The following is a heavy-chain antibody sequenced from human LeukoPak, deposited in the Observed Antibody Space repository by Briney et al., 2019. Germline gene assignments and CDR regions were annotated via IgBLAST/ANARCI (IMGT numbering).Heavy chain of an antibody. V-gene: IGHV4-34*01. CDR2: INHSGST. CDR1: GGSFSGYY. D-gene: IGHD3-16*02. CDR3: ARGYHYDYVWGSYLSVYFDY. Sequence: SETLSLTCAVYGGSFSGYYWSWIRQPPGKGLEWIGEINHSGSTNYNPSLKSRVTILVDTSKNQFSLKLSSVTAADTAVYYCARGYHYDYVWGSYLSVYFDYWGQGTLVTVSS. J-gene: IGHJ4*02.